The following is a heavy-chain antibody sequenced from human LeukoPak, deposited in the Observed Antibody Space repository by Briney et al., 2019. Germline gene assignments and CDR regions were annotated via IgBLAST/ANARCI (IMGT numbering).Heavy chain of an antibody. Sequence: GESLKISCKGSGYSFTSYWIGWVRQMPGKGLEWMGIIYPGDSDIRYSPSFQGQVTISADKSISTAYLQWSSLKASDTAMYYCARHLSSSRSTYYYYMDVWGKGTTVTVSS. CDR3: ARHLSSSRSTYYYYMDV. J-gene: IGHJ6*03. CDR1: GYSFTSYW. D-gene: IGHD3-16*02. CDR2: IYPGDSDI. V-gene: IGHV5-51*01.